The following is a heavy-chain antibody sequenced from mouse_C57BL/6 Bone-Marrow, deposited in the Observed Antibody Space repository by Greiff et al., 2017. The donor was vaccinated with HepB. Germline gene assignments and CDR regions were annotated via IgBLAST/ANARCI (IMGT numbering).Heavy chain of an antibody. CDR1: GFSLTSYG. Sequence: VKLMESGPGLVQPSQSLSITCTVSGFSLTSYGVHWVRQSPGKGLEWLGVIWRGGSTDYNAAFMSRLSITKDNSKSQVFFKMNSLQADDTPIYYCAKNRHSFYGYYYAMDYWGQGTSVTVSS. V-gene: IGHV2-5*01. CDR2: IWRGGST. CDR3: AKNRHSFYGYYYAMDY. J-gene: IGHJ4*01. D-gene: IGHD1-2*01.